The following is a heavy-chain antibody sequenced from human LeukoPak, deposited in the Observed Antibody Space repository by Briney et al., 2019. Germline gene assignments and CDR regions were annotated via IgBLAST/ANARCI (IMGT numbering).Heavy chain of an antibody. CDR2: IYTSGST. D-gene: IGHD4/OR15-4a*01. CDR3: AREGRELPNYRYYFDY. J-gene: IGHJ4*02. Sequence: SETLSLTCTVSGGSISSGSYYWSWIRQPAGKGLEWIGRIYTSGSTNYNPSLKSRVTISVDTSKNQFSLKLSSVTAADTAVYYCAREGRELPNYRYYFDYWGQGTLVTVSS. CDR1: GGSISSGSYY. V-gene: IGHV4-61*02.